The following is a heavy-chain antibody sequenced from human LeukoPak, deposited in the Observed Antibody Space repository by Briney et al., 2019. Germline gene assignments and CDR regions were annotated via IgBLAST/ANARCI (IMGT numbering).Heavy chain of an antibody. D-gene: IGHD3-9*01. CDR2: IIPIFGTA. V-gene: IGHV1-69*13. CDR1: GGTFSSYA. J-gene: IGHJ6*04. CDR3: ARAGYYDILTGLLYYYGMDV. Sequence: ASVKVSCKASGGTFSSYAISWVRQAPGQGLEWMGGIIPIFGTANYAQKFQGRVTITADESTSTAYMELSSPRSEDTAVYYCARAGYYDILTGLLYYYGMDVWGKGTTVTVSS.